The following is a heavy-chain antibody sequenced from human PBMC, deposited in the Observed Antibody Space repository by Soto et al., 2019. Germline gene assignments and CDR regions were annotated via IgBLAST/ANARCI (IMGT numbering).Heavy chain of an antibody. CDR3: AREPRYSRGGSCSITGDAFDI. J-gene: IGHJ3*02. V-gene: IGHV3-66*01. CDR2: ISNRGDT. D-gene: IGHD2-15*01. CDR1: GFIVSDTY. Sequence: PASGFIVSDTYMNWVRQAPGKGLEWVSVISNRGDTHYADSVRGRFSLSRDIADNTLHLQMNNLRVEDTAVYYCAREPRYSRGGSCSITGDAFDIWGQGTMVTVSS.